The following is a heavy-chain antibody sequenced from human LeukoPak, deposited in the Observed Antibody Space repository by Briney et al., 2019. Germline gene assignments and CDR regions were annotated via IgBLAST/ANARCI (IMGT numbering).Heavy chain of an antibody. CDR1: GYTFTGSY. D-gene: IGHD6-19*01. V-gene: IGHV1-2*02. Sequence: ASVKVSCNASGYTFTGSYMDWVRQAPGQGLEWMGWISPDSGGTNYAQKFQGRVTMTRDTSISTAYMELSRMTSDDAAVYYCARDVYGSGSHRFDPWGQGTLVTVSS. J-gene: IGHJ5*02. CDR2: ISPDSGGT. CDR3: ARDVYGSGSHRFDP.